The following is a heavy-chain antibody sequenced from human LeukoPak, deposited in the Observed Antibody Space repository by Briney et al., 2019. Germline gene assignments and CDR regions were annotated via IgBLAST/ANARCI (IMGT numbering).Heavy chain of an antibody. CDR1: GYTFTSYD. CDR2: MYPNSGNT. CDR3: ARGSGGYFDY. V-gene: IGHV1-8*03. Sequence: ASVKVSCTASGYTFTSYDIKCVRQPTARGLEWIVWMYPNSGNTGYTQKFQGRVTITRNTSINTAYMELSSLRSEDTAVYYCARGSGGYFDYWGQGTLVTVSS. D-gene: IGHD3-10*01. J-gene: IGHJ4*02.